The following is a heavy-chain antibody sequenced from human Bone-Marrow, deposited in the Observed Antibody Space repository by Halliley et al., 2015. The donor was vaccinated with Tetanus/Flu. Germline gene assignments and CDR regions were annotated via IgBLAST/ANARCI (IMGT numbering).Heavy chain of an antibody. CDR3: ARNFWPYVYVWGTFGQ. V-gene: IGHV4-59*01. D-gene: IGHD3-16*01. J-gene: IGHJ4*02. CDR2: VFWDGSS. Sequence: GDVFWDGSSGDSPSLKSRVTMSVDTSKNQFSLKLTSVTAADTAVYFGARNFWPYVYVWGTFGQWGQGTLVSVSS.